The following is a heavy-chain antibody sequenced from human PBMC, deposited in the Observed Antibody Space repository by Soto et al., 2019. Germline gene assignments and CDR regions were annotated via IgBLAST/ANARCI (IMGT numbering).Heavy chain of an antibody. D-gene: IGHD2-15*01. Sequence: QVQLVQSGAEVKKPGASVKVSCKASGYTFTSYATHWVRQAPGQRLEWMGWINAGNGNTKYSQKFQGRVTITRDTSASTAYMELSSLRSEDTAVYYCARENIVVVVAARYYGMDVWGQGTTVTVSS. CDR1: GYTFTSYA. V-gene: IGHV1-3*01. J-gene: IGHJ6*02. CDR3: ARENIVVVVAARYYGMDV. CDR2: INAGNGNT.